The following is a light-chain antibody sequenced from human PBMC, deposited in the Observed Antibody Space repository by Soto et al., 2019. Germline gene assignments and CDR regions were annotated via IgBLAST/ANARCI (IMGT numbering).Light chain of an antibody. CDR3: SSFTSSMTNV. J-gene: IGLJ1*01. V-gene: IGLV2-14*01. Sequence: QSALTQPASVSGSHGQSITISCTGTSSDVGGYNSVSWYQQHPCKAPKLILYDVTDRPSGVSYRFSGSKSGNTASLTISGLQSADEADYFCSSFTSSMTNVFGSGTKLTVL. CDR2: DVT. CDR1: SSDVGGYNS.